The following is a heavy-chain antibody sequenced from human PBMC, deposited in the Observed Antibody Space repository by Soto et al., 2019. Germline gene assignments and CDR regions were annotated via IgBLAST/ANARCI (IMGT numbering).Heavy chain of an antibody. CDR2: FYHSGNT. V-gene: IGHV4-39*01. J-gene: IGHJ5*02. CDR1: GGSISSSTFY. D-gene: IGHD3-22*01. Sequence: PSETLSLTCTVSGGSISSSTFYWGWIRQPPGKGLEWIGSFYHSGNTYYNPSLKSRVTMSVDTSKNQFSLRLTSVTVADTAVYYCARPVYGSGYYYSFSWFDPWGQGTLVTVSS. CDR3: ARPVYGSGYYYSFSWFDP.